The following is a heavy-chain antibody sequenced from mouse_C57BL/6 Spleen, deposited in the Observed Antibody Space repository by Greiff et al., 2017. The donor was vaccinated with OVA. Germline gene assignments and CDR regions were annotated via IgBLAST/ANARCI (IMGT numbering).Heavy chain of an antibody. CDR1: GYAFSSSW. Sequence: QVQLQQSGPELVKPGASVTISCKASGYAFSSSWMNWVKQRPGKGLEWIGRIYPGDGDTNYNGKFKGKATLTADKSCSTAYMQLSSLTSEDSAVYFCARGATVVADWYFDVWGTGTTVTVSS. CDR2: IYPGDGDT. V-gene: IGHV1-82*01. J-gene: IGHJ1*03. CDR3: ARGATVVADWYFDV. D-gene: IGHD1-1*01.